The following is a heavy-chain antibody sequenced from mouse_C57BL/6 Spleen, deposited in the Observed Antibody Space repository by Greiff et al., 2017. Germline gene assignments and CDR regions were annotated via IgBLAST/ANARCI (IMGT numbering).Heavy chain of an antibody. CDR3: ARERTGTGDFDY. V-gene: IGHV7-1*01. CDR2: SRNKANDYTT. J-gene: IGHJ2*01. Sequence: EVKLMESGGGLVQSGRSLRLSCATSGFTFSDFYMEWVRQAPGKGLEWIAASRNKANDYTTEYSASVKGRFIVSRDTSQSILYLQMNALRAEDTAIYYCARERTGTGDFDYWGQGTTLTVSS. D-gene: IGHD4-1*01. CDR1: GFTFSDFY.